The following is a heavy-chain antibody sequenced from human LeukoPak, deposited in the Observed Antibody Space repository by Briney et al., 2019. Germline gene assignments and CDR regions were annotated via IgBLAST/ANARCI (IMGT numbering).Heavy chain of an antibody. J-gene: IGHJ4*02. D-gene: IGHD5-12*01. CDR2: INPNNGGT. Sequence: GASVKVSCKASGYTFTSYYMHWVRHAPGQGLEWMGWINPNNGGTNYEQKFQGRVTMTRDTSISTAYMELNRLRSDDTAVYYCARDGGYADFDYWGQGTLVTVSS. CDR3: ARDGGYADFDY. CDR1: GYTFTSYY. V-gene: IGHV1-2*02.